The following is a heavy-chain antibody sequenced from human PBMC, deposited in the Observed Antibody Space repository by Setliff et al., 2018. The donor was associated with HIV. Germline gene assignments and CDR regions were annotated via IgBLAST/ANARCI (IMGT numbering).Heavy chain of an antibody. CDR2: IYYSGST. J-gene: IGHJ4*02. CDR3: ARHHSSSWLVWFDF. Sequence: PSETLSLTCTVSGGSVSSGSYYWSWIRQPPGKGLEWIGYIYYSGSTNYNPSLKSRVTISVDTSKNQFSLKLSSVTAADTAVYYCARHHSSSWLVWFDFWGQGTLVTVSS. D-gene: IGHD6-13*01. V-gene: IGHV4-61*01. CDR1: GGSVSSGSYY.